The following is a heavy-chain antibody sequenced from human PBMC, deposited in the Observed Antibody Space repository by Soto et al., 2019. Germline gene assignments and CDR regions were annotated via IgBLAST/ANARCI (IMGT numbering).Heavy chain of an antibody. Sequence: QVQLVESGGGVVQPGRSPRLSCAASGFTFSSYAMHWVRQAPGKGLEWVAVISYDGSNKYYADSVKGRFTISRDNSKNTLYLQMNSLRAEDTAVYYCARGGVMATSYYYYGMDVWGQGTTVTVSS. CDR1: GFTFSSYA. CDR2: ISYDGSNK. D-gene: IGHD2-21*01. V-gene: IGHV3-30-3*01. CDR3: ARGGVMATSYYYYGMDV. J-gene: IGHJ6*02.